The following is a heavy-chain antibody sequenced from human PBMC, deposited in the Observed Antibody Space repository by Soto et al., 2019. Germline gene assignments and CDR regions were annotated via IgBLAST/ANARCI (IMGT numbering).Heavy chain of an antibody. CDR2: VSGSGGST. J-gene: IGHJ4*02. CDR1: GFTFSIYA. D-gene: IGHD1-20*01. CDR3: AKPPDYNWNDY. Sequence: GGSLRLSCAASGFTFSIYAMSWVRQAPGKGLEWISAVSGSGGSTYYADSVKGRFTISRDNSKDTLYLQMNNLRAEDTAVYYCAKPPDYNWNDYWGQGTLVTVSS. V-gene: IGHV3-23*01.